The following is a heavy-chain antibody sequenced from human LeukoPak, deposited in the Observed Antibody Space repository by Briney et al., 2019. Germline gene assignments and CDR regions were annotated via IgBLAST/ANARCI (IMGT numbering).Heavy chain of an antibody. CDR2: ISSSSSYI. D-gene: IGHD6-13*01. J-gene: IGHJ4*02. CDR3: ARDSSSWAFDY. Sequence: GGSLRLSCAASGFTVSSNYMNWVRQAPGKGLEWVSSISSSSSYIYYADSVKGRFTISRDNAKNSLYLQMNSLRAEDTAVYYCARDSSSWAFDYWGQGTLVTVSS. V-gene: IGHV3-21*01. CDR1: GFTVSSNY.